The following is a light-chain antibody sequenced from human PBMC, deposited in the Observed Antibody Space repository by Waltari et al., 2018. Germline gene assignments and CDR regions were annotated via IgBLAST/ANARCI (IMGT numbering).Light chain of an antibody. CDR1: HIGDKR. CDR3: SSYTRTTTLYV. Sequence: SYVLTQPPSESVAPGQTAHITCLGNHIGDKRVHWFRQKAGQAPVLVIYDDSDRPSGVSNRFSGSKSGNTASLTISGLQAEDEADYYCSSYTRTTTLYVFGTGTKVTVL. J-gene: IGLJ1*01. CDR2: DDS. V-gene: IGLV3-21*02.